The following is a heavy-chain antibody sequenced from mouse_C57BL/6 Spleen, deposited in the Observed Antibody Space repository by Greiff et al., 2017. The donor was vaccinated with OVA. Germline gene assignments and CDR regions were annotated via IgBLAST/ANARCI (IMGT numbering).Heavy chain of an antibody. J-gene: IGHJ4*01. CDR1: GFTFSSYA. CDR2: ISDGGSYT. Sequence: DVMLVESGGGLVKPGGSLKLSCAASGFTFSSYAMSWVRQTPEKRLEWVATISDGGSYTYYPDNVKGRFTISRDNAKNNLYLQMSHLKSEDTAMYYGAQDSSGYGSAMDYWGQGTSVTVSS. V-gene: IGHV5-4*03. CDR3: AQDSSGYGSAMDY. D-gene: IGHD3-2*02.